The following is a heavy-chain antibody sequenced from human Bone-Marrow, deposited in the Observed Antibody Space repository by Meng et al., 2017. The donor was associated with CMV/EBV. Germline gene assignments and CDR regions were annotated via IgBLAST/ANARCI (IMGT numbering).Heavy chain of an antibody. CDR3: ARDRFYDILTGYYEGGGMDV. CDR2: ISYDGSNK. J-gene: IGHJ6*02. V-gene: IGHV3-30-3*01. D-gene: IGHD3-9*01. CDR1: GFTFSSYA. Sequence: GESLKISCAASGFTFSSYAMHWVRQAPGKGLEWVAVISYDGSNKYYADSVKGRFTISRDNSKNTLYLQMNSLRAEDTAVYYCARDRFYDILTGYYEGGGMDVWGQGTTVPVSS.